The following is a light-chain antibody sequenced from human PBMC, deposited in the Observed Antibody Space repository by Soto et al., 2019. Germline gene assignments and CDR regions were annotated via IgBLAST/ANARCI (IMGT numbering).Light chain of an antibody. Sequence: QSALTQPPSASGSPGQSVTISCTGSSSDIGAYNFVSWYQQHPGKAPKVIISEVYKRPSGVPSRLYGSKSGNTASLPISGLQAEDEAEYYCSAHAGSNTPFAFGSGTKLTVL. V-gene: IGLV2-8*01. CDR2: EVY. J-gene: IGLJ1*01. CDR3: SAHAGSNTPFA. CDR1: SSDIGAYNF.